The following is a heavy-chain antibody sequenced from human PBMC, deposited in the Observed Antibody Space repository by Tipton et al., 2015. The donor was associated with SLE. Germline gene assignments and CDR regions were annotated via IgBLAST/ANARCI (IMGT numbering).Heavy chain of an antibody. J-gene: IGHJ3*02. D-gene: IGHD2-8*01. CDR2: VTPNSGGT. V-gene: IGHV1-2*06. CDR1: GYSFTGYY. CDR3: ARYPYSTVVGVSKVIAFDI. Sequence: QLVQSGAEVKKPGESLKISCKGSGYSFTGYYIHWVRQAPGQGLEWMGRVTPNSGGTHYAQKFQGRVTMTRDTSISTAYMELSGLRSDDTAVYYCARYPYSTVVGVSKVIAFDIWGRGTMVIVSS.